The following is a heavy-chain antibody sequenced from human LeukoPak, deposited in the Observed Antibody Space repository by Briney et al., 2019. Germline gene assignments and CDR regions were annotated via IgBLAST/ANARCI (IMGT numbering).Heavy chain of an antibody. CDR3: ATAWFEQLVVAGAFEI. D-gene: IGHD6-6*01. V-gene: IGHV1-18*01. Sequence: GASVKVSCKASGYTFTSYGISWVRQAPGQGLEWMGWISAYNGNTNYAQKLQGRVTMTTDTSTSTAYMELSSLRSEDTAVYCCATAWFEQLVVAGAFEIWGQGTMVTVSS. CDR1: GYTFTSYG. CDR2: ISAYNGNT. J-gene: IGHJ3*02.